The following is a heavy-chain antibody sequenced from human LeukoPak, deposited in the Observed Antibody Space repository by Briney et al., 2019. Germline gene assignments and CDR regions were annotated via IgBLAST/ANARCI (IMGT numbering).Heavy chain of an antibody. Sequence: PSETLSLTRTVSGGSISSYYWSWIRQPPGKGLEWIGYIYYSGSTNYYPSLKSRVTVSVDTSKNQFSLKLSSVTAADTAVYYCARSAGYYFDYWGQGTLVTVSS. J-gene: IGHJ4*02. CDR3: ARSAGYYFDY. CDR2: IYYSGST. V-gene: IGHV4-59*01. CDR1: GGSISSYY. D-gene: IGHD1-14*01.